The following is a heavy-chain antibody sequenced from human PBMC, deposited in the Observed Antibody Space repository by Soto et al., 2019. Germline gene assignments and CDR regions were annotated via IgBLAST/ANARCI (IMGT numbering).Heavy chain of an antibody. CDR3: AHGSGWLFDY. Sequence: QITLKESGPTLVKPTQTLTLTCTFSGFSLRDYAVGVGWIRQPPGKALEWLSFIYWNDNEYYSPSLRSRLTISKDTSKKQVVLTMTNMDPVDTATYYCAHGSGWLFDYWGQGTLVTVSS. V-gene: IGHV2-5*01. D-gene: IGHD6-19*01. CDR2: IYWNDNE. CDR1: GFSLRDYAVG. J-gene: IGHJ4*02.